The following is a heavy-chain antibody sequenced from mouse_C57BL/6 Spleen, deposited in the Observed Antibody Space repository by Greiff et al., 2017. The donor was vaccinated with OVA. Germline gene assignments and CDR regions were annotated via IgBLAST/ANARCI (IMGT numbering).Heavy chain of an antibody. CDR1: GYTFTSYD. V-gene: IGHV1-85*01. CDR2: IYPRDGST. Sequence: QVQLQQSGPELVKPGASVKLSCKASGYTFTSYDINWVKQRPGQGLEWIGWIYPRDGSTKYNEKFKGKATLTVDTSSSTAYMELHSLTSEVSAVYFCASPLIYYYGSTGSCGHGTTLTVSS. CDR3: ASPLIYYYGSTGS. J-gene: IGHJ2*01. D-gene: IGHD1-1*01.